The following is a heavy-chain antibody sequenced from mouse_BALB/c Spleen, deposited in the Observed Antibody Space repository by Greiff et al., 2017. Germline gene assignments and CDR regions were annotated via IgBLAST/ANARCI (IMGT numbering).Heavy chain of an antibody. D-gene: IGHD1-1*01. CDR2: ISNGGGST. Sequence: DVKLVESGGGLVQPGGSLKLSCAASGFTFSSYTMSWVRQTPEKRLEWVAYISNGGGSTYYPDTVKGRFTISRDNAKNTLYLQMSSLKSEDTAMYYCARHDYGSPYAMDYWGQGTSVTVSS. CDR3: ARHDYGSPYAMDY. J-gene: IGHJ4*01. CDR1: GFTFSSYT. V-gene: IGHV5-12-2*01.